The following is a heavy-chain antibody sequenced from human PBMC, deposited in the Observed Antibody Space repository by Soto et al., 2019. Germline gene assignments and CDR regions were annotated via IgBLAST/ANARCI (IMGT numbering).Heavy chain of an antibody. J-gene: IGHJ5*02. CDR1: GFSLSSSGVG. CDR2: IDWNEDT. V-gene: IGHV2-5*01. Sequence: SGPTLVNPTQTLTLTCTFSGFSLSSSGVGVTWIRQPPGKALEWLAVIDWNEDTRYNPSLKSRLTITKDTSKNEVVLTMTNMDPLDTATFYCARDTRPNGFWSGYDDPWGPGTLVTVPS. D-gene: IGHD3-3*01. CDR3: ARDTRPNGFWSGYDDP.